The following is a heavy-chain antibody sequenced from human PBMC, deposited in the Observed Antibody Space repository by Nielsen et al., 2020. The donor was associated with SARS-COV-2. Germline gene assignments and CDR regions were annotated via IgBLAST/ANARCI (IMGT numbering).Heavy chain of an antibody. CDR2: IYWDDDK. J-gene: IGHJ4*02. D-gene: IGHD3-10*01. CDR3: ARRYGSGRFDY. V-gene: IGHV2-5*02. Sequence: PGKALEWLALIYWDDDKRYSPSLKTRLTITKDTSKNQVVLTMTAMDPVDTATYYCARRYGSGRFDYWGQGTLVTVSS.